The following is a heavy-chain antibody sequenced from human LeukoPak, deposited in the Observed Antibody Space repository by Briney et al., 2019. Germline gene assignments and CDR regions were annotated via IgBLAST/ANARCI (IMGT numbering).Heavy chain of an antibody. J-gene: IGHJ3*02. CDR1: GFTFSSYE. CDR2: ISSSGSTI. D-gene: IGHD6-13*01. V-gene: IGHV3-48*03. Sequence: GGSLRLSCAASGFTFSSYEMNWVRQAPGKGLEWVSYISSSGSTIYYADSVKGRFTISRDNAKNSLYLQMNSLRAEDTAVYYCARADSSTWHDAFDIWGQGKMVTVSS. CDR3: ARADSSTWHDAFDI.